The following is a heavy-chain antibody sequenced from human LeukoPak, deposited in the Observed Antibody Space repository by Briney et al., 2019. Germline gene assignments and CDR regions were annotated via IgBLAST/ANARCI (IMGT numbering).Heavy chain of an antibody. Sequence: NPSQTLSLTCTVSGGSISSGDYYWSWIRQPPGECLELIGYIYYGGTTYYNPSLKSRITISIDTSKSQLSLKLSSVTAEDTAVYYCARQKRNGSAWYGDYWGQGTLVTVSS. V-gene: IGHV4-30-4*08. J-gene: IGHJ4*02. D-gene: IGHD6-19*01. CDR3: ARQKRNGSAWYGDY. CDR2: IYYGGTT. CDR1: GGSISSGDYY.